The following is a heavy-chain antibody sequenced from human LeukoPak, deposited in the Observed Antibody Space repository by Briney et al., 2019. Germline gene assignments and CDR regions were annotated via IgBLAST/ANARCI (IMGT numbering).Heavy chain of an antibody. D-gene: IGHD3-22*01. J-gene: IGHJ4*02. CDR3: ARSLNYYDSRGYSFDY. CDR1: GGSISSYY. V-gene: IGHV4-4*07. CDR2: IYTSGST. Sequence: SETLSLTCTVSGGSISSYYWNWIRQPAEKGLERIGRIYTSGSTNYNPSLKSRVTMSVDTSKNQFSLKLSSVTAADTAVYYCARSLNYYDSRGYSFDYWGQGTLVTVSS.